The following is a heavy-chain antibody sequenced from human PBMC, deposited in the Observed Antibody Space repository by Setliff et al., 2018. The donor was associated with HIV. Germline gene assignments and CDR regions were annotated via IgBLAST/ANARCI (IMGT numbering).Heavy chain of an antibody. CDR3: ARSRGDIVMMVAAHRYFDL. J-gene: IGHJ2*01. CDR1: GAPISSYY. D-gene: IGHD2-15*01. Sequence: SETLSLTCKVSGAPISSYYWNWIRQPPGKGLEWIGYIYNSGYSNSKPSLKSRVTISLDRSKTQFSLKLSSVTAADTAVYYCARSRGDIVMMVAAHRYFDLWGRGTLVTVSS. CDR2: IYNSGYS. V-gene: IGHV4-59*12.